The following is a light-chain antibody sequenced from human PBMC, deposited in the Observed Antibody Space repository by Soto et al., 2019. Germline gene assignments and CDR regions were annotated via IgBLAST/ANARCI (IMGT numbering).Light chain of an antibody. Sequence: MLTHAPPMPSSSPEETATLSCSSDKSVRDTLLTWFQQKPGQAPRLLISGASRRATGIPDRFSGAGSGTDFTLTISRLEPEDFAVYYCQQHDSLPLTFGQGTRLE. V-gene: IGKV3-20*01. CDR1: KSVRDTL. CDR2: GAS. CDR3: QQHDSLPLT. J-gene: IGKJ5*01.